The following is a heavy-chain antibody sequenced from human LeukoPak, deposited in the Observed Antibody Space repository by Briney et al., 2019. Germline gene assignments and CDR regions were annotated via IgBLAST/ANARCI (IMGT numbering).Heavy chain of an antibody. Sequence: ASVKVSCKASGYTFTSYGISWVRQAPGQGLEWMGWISAYNGNTNYAQKFQGRVTMTTDTSTSTAYMELRGLRSDDTAVYYCARDTGYCSGGSCSYYFDYWGQGTLVTVSS. J-gene: IGHJ4*02. V-gene: IGHV1-18*01. D-gene: IGHD2-15*01. CDR3: ARDTGYCSGGSCSYYFDY. CDR2: ISAYNGNT. CDR1: GYTFTSYG.